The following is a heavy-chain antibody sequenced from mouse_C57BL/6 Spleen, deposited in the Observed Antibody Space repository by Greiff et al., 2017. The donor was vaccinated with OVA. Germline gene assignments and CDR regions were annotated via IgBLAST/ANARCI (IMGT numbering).Heavy chain of an antibody. V-gene: IGHV1-55*01. CDR1: GYTFTSYW. J-gene: IGHJ3*01. Sequence: QVHVKQPGAELVKPGASVKMSCKASGYTFTSYWITWVKQRPGQGLEWIGDIYPGSGSTNYNEKFKSKATLTVDTSSSTAYMQLSSLTSEDSAVYYCARGYYGSRGLAYWGQGTLVTVSA. CDR2: IYPGSGST. D-gene: IGHD1-1*01. CDR3: ARGYYGSRGLAY.